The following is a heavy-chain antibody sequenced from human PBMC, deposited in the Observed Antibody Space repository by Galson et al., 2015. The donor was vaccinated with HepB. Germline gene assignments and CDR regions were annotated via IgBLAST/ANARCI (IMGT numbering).Heavy chain of an antibody. CDR3: ARDDYGDYSVDYYGMDV. J-gene: IGHJ6*02. V-gene: IGHV3-48*02. CDR2: ISSSSSTI. Sequence: SLRLSCAASGFTFSSYSMNWVRQAPGKGLEWVSYISSSSSTIYYADSVKGRFTISRDNAKNSLYLQMNSLRDEDTAVYCCARDDYGDYSVDYYGMDVWGQGTTVTVSS. CDR1: GFTFSSYS. D-gene: IGHD4-17*01.